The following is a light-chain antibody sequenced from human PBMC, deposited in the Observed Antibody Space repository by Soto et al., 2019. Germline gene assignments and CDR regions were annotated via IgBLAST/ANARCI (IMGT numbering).Light chain of an antibody. V-gene: IGKV3-20*01. CDR2: AAS. CDR1: LSVSSSY. Sequence: EIVLTQSPGTLSLSPGERATLSCRASLSVSSSYLAWYQQKPGQAPRLLIYAASSRATGIPDRFSGSGSGTDFTLTIIRLEPEDFAVYYCQQYGSSPFTFGPGTKVEIK. CDR3: QQYGSSPFT. J-gene: IGKJ3*01.